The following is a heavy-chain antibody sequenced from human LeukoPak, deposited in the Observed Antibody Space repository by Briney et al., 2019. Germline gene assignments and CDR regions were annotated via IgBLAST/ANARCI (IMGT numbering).Heavy chain of an antibody. J-gene: IGHJ3*02. CDR3: ARQLWSGYLRLRLRPDAFDI. CDR2: INHSGST. V-gene: IGHV4-34*01. D-gene: IGHD3-3*01. CDR1: GGSFSGYY. Sequence: SETLSLTCAVYGGSFSGYYWSWIRQPPGKGLEWIGEINHSGSTNYNPSLKSRVTISVDTSKNQFSLKLSSVTAADTAVYYCARQLWSGYLRLRLRPDAFDIWGQGTMVTVSS.